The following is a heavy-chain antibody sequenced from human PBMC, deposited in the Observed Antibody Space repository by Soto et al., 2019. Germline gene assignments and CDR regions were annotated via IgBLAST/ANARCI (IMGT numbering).Heavy chain of an antibody. Sequence: QLVQSGTEVKEPGASVKVSCKASGYTFTKYWIHWIRQAPGQGLEWMGIIKCKDGDTSYTQKFQGRLTMTRDTSTSTVYMELGSLRKEDTAMYYCARGGDGHGWSDAHYWGQGTQVTVSS. V-gene: IGHV1-46*03. CDR2: IKCKDGDT. CDR1: GYTFTKYW. J-gene: IGHJ4*02. CDR3: ARGGDGHGWSDAHY. D-gene: IGHD6-19*01.